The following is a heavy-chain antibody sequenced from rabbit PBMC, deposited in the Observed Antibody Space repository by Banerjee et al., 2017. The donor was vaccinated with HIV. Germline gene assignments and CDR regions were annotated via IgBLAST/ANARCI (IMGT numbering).Heavy chain of an antibody. CDR2: IYVGSSVIT. J-gene: IGHJ4*01. Sequence: QEHLEKSGGDLVKPEGSLTLTCTASGFTLSSYWICWVRQAPGKGLEWIACIYVGSSVITYYANWAKGRFTISKISSTTVTLQMTSLTAADTATYFCARDLRSDYADYGYGALGLWGPGTLVTDS. CDR1: GFTLSSYW. D-gene: IGHD6-1*01. CDR3: ARDLRSDYADYGYGALGL. V-gene: IGHV1S45*01.